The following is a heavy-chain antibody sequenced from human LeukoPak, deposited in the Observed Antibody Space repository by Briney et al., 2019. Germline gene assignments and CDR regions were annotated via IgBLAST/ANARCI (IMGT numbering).Heavy chain of an antibody. D-gene: IGHD1-26*01. Sequence: SETLSLTCTVSGGSISSSSYYWAWIRQPPGKGLEWIGSIHYSGSTYYNPSLQSRVTISIDTSKNQFSLKLTSVTAADTAVYYCTRGVRSAWASFDPWGQGTLVIVSS. CDR2: IHYSGST. CDR1: GGSISSSSYY. V-gene: IGHV4-39*07. CDR3: TRGVRSAWASFDP. J-gene: IGHJ5*02.